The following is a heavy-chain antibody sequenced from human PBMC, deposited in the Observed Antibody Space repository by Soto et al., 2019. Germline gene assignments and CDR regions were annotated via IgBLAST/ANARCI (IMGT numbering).Heavy chain of an antibody. J-gene: IGHJ5*02. V-gene: IGHV1-18*04. CDR3: ARDQEYSTSGLYWFDL. CDR1: GYTFTSYG. Sequence: VQLVQSGAEVKKPGASVKVSCKASGYTFTSYGITWVRQAPGQGLEWMGWISAYNGDTNYAQKVQGRVTMTTDTSTSTVYMELKSLKSDDTDVYFCARDQEYSTSGLYWFDLWGQGTLVTVSS. CDR2: ISAYNGDT. D-gene: IGHD6-6*01.